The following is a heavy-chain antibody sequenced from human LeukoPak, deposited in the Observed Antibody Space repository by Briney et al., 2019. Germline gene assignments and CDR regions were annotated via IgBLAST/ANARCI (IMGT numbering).Heavy chain of an antibody. D-gene: IGHD6-19*01. CDR3: ARGRQWLSY. V-gene: IGHV4-61*01. Sequence: SETLSLTCTVSGGSVSSGSYYWSWIRQPPGKGLEWIGYIYYSGSTNYNPSLKSRVTISVDTSKNQVSLKLSSVTAADTAVYYCARGRQWLSYWGQGTLVTVSS. J-gene: IGHJ4*02. CDR2: IYYSGST. CDR1: GGSVSSGSYY.